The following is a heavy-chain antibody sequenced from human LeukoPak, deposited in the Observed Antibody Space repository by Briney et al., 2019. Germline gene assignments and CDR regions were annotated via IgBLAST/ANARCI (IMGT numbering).Heavy chain of an antibody. D-gene: IGHD2-2*01. CDR1: GFTLSSYW. CDR3: SRLRTTRAAPDIDY. CDR2: IKQDGNEK. Sequence: PGGSLRLSCAASGFTLSSYWMSWVRQAPGKGLEWVANIKQDGNEKYYVDSVKGRFTISRDNAKSSLYLQMNSLRGEDTAVYFRSRLRTTRAAPDIDYFGHGSLVTVTS. V-gene: IGHV3-7*01. J-gene: IGHJ4*01.